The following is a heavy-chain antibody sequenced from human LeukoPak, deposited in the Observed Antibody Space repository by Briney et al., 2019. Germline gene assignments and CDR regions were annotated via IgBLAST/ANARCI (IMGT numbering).Heavy chain of an antibody. D-gene: IGHD2-21*02. CDR3: ARVAYYRVTADQITDAFDV. J-gene: IGHJ3*01. Sequence: PGGSLRLSCAASGLTVSSYYMNWVRQAPGKGLQWVSILYSDGATYYADSVKGRFTISRDNSRSTLYLQMNSLRAEDTAVYFCARVAYYRVTADQITDAFDVWGHGTVVTVSS. CDR2: LYSDGAT. V-gene: IGHV3-66*01. CDR1: GLTVSSYY.